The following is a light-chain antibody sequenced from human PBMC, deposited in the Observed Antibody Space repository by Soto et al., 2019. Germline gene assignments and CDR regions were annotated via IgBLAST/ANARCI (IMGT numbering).Light chain of an antibody. J-gene: IGLJ1*01. V-gene: IGLV2-14*01. Sequence: QSVLAQPASVSGSPGQSITISCTGTSSDVGGYNYVSWYQQHPGKAPKLMIYEVSERPSGVSYRFSGSKSGNTASLTISGLQAEDEADYYCSSYTTSSSYVFGTGTKVTVL. CDR2: EVS. CDR1: SSDVGGYNY. CDR3: SSYTTSSSYV.